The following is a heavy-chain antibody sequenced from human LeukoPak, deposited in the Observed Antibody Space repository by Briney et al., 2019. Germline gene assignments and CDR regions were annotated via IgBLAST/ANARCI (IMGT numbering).Heavy chain of an antibody. CDR3: ARAPGIVGTTPFGNY. CDR1: GGSVSSGSYY. CDR2: IYYSGST. V-gene: IGHV4-61*03. D-gene: IGHD1-26*01. Sequence: SETLSLTCSVFGGSVSSGSYYWSWIRQSPGKGLEWIGCIYYSGSTNYNPSLRGRVAMSIDTSKNHFSLRLISVTAADTAIYYCARAPGIVGTTPFGNYWGRGTLVTVSS. J-gene: IGHJ4*02.